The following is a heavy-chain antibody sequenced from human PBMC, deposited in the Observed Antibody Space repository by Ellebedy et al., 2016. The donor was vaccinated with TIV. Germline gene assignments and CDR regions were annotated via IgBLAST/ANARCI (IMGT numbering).Heavy chain of an antibody. V-gene: IGHV3-23*01. J-gene: IGHJ4*02. CDR3: AKGYMSPFDY. CDR2: ITGSCGGT. D-gene: IGHD2-2*02. Sequence: GESLKISCAASGFTFSSYAMSWVRQAPGKGLELVSAITGSCGGTYYADSVKGRFTISRDNSKNTFYLHMNSLRAEDTALYYCAKGYMSPFDYWGQGNLVTVSS. CDR1: GFTFSSYA.